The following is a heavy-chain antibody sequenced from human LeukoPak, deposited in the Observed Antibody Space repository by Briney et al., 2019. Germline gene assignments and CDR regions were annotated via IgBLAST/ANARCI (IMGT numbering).Heavy chain of an antibody. CDR1: GFTFNFYG. J-gene: IGHJ2*01. V-gene: IGHV3-33*01. D-gene: IGHD2-15*01. CDR3: ARDHCSGFPGCYYFDL. Sequence: GSLRLSCTGSGFTFNFYGLHWVRQAPGKGLEWVAGIWYDGSNKYYGDSVKGRFVISRDNSNNTMFLEMNSVRVEDTAIYYCARDHCSGFPGCYYFDLWGRGALVTASS. CDR2: IWYDGSNK.